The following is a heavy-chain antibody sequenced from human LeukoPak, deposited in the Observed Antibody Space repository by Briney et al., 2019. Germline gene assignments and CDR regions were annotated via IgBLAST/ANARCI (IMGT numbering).Heavy chain of an antibody. CDR3: AKDPDSSCWYLGWFDP. CDR1: GFTFSSYA. Sequence: PGGSLRLSCAASGFTFSSYAMSWVRQAPGKGLEWVSAISGSGGSTYYADSVKGRFTISRDNSKNTLYLQMNSLRAEDTAVYYCAKDPDSSCWYLGWFDPWGQGTLVTVSS. CDR2: ISGSGGST. J-gene: IGHJ5*02. V-gene: IGHV3-23*01. D-gene: IGHD6-19*01.